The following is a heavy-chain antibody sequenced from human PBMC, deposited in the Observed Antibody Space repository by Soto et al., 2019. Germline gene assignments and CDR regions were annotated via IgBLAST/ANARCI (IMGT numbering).Heavy chain of an antibody. CDR3: ARDRGRWLQKYYFDY. D-gene: IGHD3-16*01. CDR2: IYDSGST. Sequence: SEALGLTGAVSGGCDSSGSYYGSWSRQPPGKGLEWIGYIYDSGSTNYNPSLKSRVTISVDTSKNQFFQKLSSVTAADTAVYYCARDRGRWLQKYYFDYWGQGTLVPVSP. V-gene: IGHV4-61*01. CDR1: GGCDSSGSYY. J-gene: IGHJ4*02.